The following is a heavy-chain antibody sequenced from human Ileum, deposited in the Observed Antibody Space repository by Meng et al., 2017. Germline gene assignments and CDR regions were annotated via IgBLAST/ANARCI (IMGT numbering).Heavy chain of an antibody. CDR3: ARHGGYYQDF. Sequence: QVQLWGSGPGLVTASVTLSRSCSGAGASMSFVSYWSWARQSPVKGLEWIGQIDHLGIAYYKPSLKSRVTMSIDQSKSQFSLRLTSVSAADTAVYYCARHGGYYQDFWGQGTLVTVSS. CDR2: IDHLGIA. V-gene: IGHV4-4*02. D-gene: IGHD4-23*01. J-gene: IGHJ4*02. CDR1: GASMSFVSY.